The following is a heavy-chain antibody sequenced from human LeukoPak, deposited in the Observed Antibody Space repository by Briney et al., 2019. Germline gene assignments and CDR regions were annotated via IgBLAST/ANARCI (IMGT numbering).Heavy chain of an antibody. J-gene: IGHJ4*02. Sequence: GRSLRLSCAASGFTFDDYAMHWVRQAPGKGLEWVSGISWNSGSIGYADSVKGRFTISRDNAKNSLYLQMNSLRAEDTAVYYCARDTYGGNWFDYWGQGTLVTVSS. CDR1: GFTFDDYA. D-gene: IGHD4-23*01. V-gene: IGHV3-9*01. CDR3: ARDTYGGNWFDY. CDR2: ISWNSGSI.